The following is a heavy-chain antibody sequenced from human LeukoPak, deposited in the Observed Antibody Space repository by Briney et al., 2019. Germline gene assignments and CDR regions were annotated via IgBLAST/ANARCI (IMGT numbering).Heavy chain of an antibody. Sequence: SETLSLTCTISGASIDSYYWSWIPQPPGKGLEWIGEINHRGSTNYNPSLKSRVTISVDTSKNQFSLKLSSVTAADTAVYYCARGLRQLVRSWHYWGQGTLVTVPS. CDR3: ARGLRQLVRSWHY. J-gene: IGHJ4*02. CDR1: GASIDSYY. V-gene: IGHV4-34*01. D-gene: IGHD6-6*01. CDR2: INHRGST.